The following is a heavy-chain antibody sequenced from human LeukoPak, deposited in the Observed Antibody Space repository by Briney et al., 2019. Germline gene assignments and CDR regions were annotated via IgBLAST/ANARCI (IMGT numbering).Heavy chain of an antibody. V-gene: IGHV1-2*02. D-gene: IGHD2-2*01. CDR2: INPNSGGT. CDR1: GYTFTGYY. J-gene: IGHJ5*02. Sequence: GASVKVSCKASGYTFTGYYMHWVRQAPGQGLEWMGWINPNSGGTNYAQKFQGRVTMTRDTSISTAYMELSRLRSDDTAVYYCARGLEDIVVVPAALGGYNWFDPWGQGTLVTVSS. CDR3: ARGLEDIVVVPAALGGYNWFDP.